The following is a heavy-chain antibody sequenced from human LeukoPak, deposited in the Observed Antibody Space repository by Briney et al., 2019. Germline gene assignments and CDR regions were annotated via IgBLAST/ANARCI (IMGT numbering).Heavy chain of an antibody. CDR2: IKQDGSEK. D-gene: IGHD6-19*01. CDR1: GFTFSSYW. CDR3: ARDSQLGIAVAGIFDY. J-gene: IGHJ4*02. V-gene: IGHV3-7*01. Sequence: GGSLRLSCAASGFTFSSYWMSWVRQAPGKGLEWVANIKQDGSEKYYVDSVKGRFTISRGNAKNSLYLQMNSLRAEDTAVYYCARDSQLGIAVAGIFDYWGQGTLVTVSS.